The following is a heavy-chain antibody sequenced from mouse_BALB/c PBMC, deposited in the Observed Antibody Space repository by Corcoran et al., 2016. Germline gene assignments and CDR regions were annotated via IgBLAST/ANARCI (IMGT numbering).Heavy chain of an antibody. CDR1: GYTFTNYG. D-gene: IGHD3-1*01. V-gene: IGHV9-1*02. Sequence: QIQLVQSGPELKNPGETVKISCKASGYTFTNYGMNWVKQVAGKGLKWMGWINTYTGEPTYADDFKGRFAFSLETSASTAYLQINNLKNEDMATYFCARGSSGYDYWGQGTTLTVSS. CDR2: INTYTGEP. J-gene: IGHJ2*01. CDR3: ARGSSGYDY.